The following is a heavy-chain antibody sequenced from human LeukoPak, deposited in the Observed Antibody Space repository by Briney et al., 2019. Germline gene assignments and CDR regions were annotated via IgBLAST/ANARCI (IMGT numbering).Heavy chain of an antibody. CDR1: GFTFSDSP. CDR2: IRGKADGSAT. J-gene: IGHJ3*02. CDR3: TRRYYNSDGFYLTDAFDI. D-gene: IGHD3-10*01. V-gene: IGHV3-73*01. Sequence: GGSLRLSCAASGFTFSDSPIHWVRQASGKGLEWAGRIRGKADGSATAYSTSVKGRFIISRDDSMNTAYLQMNGLKAEDTAVYYCTRRYYNSDGFYLTDAFDIWGQGRMVTVSS.